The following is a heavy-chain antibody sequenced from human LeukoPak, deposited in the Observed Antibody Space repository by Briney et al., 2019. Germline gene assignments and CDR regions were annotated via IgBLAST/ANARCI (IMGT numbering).Heavy chain of an antibody. D-gene: IGHD3-16*02. J-gene: IGHJ4*02. CDR3: ARPGGDYVWGSYRYISFPFDY. CDR2: IKQDGSEK. V-gene: IGHV3-7*01. Sequence: GGSLRLSCAASGFTFSSYWMSWVRQAPGKGLEWVANIKQDGSEKYYVDSVKCRFTISRDNAKNSLYLQMNSLRAEDTAVYYCARPGGDYVWGSYRYISFPFDYWGQGTLVTVSS. CDR1: GFTFSSYW.